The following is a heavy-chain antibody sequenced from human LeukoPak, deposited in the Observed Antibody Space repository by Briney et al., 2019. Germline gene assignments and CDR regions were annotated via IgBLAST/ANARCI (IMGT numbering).Heavy chain of an antibody. Sequence: GGSLRLSCAASGFTFSSYWMSWVRQAPGKGLEWVANIKQDGSEKYDVDAVKGRFTISRDNAKNSLYLQMNSLRAEDTAVYYCAREGVVVVAATYFDYWGQGTLVTVSS. J-gene: IGHJ4*02. CDR1: GFTFSSYW. V-gene: IGHV3-7*03. D-gene: IGHD2-15*01. CDR2: IKQDGSEK. CDR3: AREGVVVVAATYFDY.